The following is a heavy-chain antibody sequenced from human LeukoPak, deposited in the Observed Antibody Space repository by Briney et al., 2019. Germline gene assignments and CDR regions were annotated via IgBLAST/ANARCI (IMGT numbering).Heavy chain of an antibody. CDR1: GGSFSGYY. CDR2: INHSGST. CDR3: ARSMKTGTTYAFDI. D-gene: IGHD1-1*01. J-gene: IGHJ3*02. V-gene: IGHV4-34*01. Sequence: SETLSLTCAVHGGSFSGYYWSWTRQPPGKGLEWIGEINHSGSTNYNPSLKSRVTISVDTSKNQFSLKLSSVTAADTAVYYCARSMKTGTTYAFDIWGQGTMVTVSS.